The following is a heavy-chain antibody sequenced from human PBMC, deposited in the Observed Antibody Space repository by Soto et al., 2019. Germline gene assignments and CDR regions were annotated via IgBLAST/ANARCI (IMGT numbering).Heavy chain of an antibody. CDR1: GGSISAGGYY. V-gene: IGHV4-31*03. J-gene: IGHJ4*02. Sequence: SETLSLTCTVSGGSISAGGYYWSWIRQYPGKGLEWLGYIDGSGYTFYNPSLQSRLTLSMDTSKNQFSLKLSSATAADTAVYFCARKQAGFFYGIDYWGQGTLVTVSS. D-gene: IGHD3-3*01. CDR3: ARKQAGFFYGIDY. CDR2: IDGSGYT.